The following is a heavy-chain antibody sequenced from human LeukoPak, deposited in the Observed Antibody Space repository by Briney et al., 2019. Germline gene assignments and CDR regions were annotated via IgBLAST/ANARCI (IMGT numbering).Heavy chain of an antibody. Sequence: PSETLSLTCTVSGGSVSSYYWSWIRQPPGQGLEWIGYISDSGSTNYNPFLKSRISISVDRAGNQFSLKLSSVTAADTAVYYCARHPLVAVTTQGSTSGKRPNWYFDLWGRGTLVTVSS. J-gene: IGHJ2*01. CDR2: ISDSGST. V-gene: IGHV4-59*08. CDR3: ARHPLVAVTTQGSTSGKRPNWYFDL. D-gene: IGHD4-17*01. CDR1: GGSVSSYY.